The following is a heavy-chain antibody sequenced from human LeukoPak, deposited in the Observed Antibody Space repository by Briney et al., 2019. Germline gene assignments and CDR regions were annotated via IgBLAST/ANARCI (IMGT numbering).Heavy chain of an antibody. D-gene: IGHD4-11*01. CDR3: AKDLGNYVHDAFDI. CDR2: ISYDGSNK. J-gene: IGHJ3*02. CDR1: GFTFSSYG. Sequence: PGGSLRLSCAASGFTFSSYGMHWVRQAPGKGLEWVAVISYDGSNKYYADSVKGRFTISRDNSKNTLYLQMNSLRAEDTAVYYCAKDLGNYVHDAFDIWGQGTMVTVSS. V-gene: IGHV3-30*18.